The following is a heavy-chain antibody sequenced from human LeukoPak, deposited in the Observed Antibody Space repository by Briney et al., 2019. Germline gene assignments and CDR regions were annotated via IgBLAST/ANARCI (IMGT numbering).Heavy chain of an antibody. J-gene: IGHJ5*02. D-gene: IGHD1-26*01. V-gene: IGHV3-53*01. Sequence: ETLSLTCTVSGGSISSGDYYWSWVHQAPGKGLEWVSVIYSGGSTYYADSVKGRFTISRDNSKNTLYLQMNSLRAEDTAVYYCARDGISGSYFGGWFDPWGQGTLVTVSS. CDR1: GGSISSGDYY. CDR3: ARDGISGSYFGGWFDP. CDR2: IYSGGST.